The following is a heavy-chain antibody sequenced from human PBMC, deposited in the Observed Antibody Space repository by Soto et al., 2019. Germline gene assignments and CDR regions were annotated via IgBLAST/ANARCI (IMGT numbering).Heavy chain of an antibody. Sequence: ASVKVSCKASGYSFTTYNIHWVRQAPGQRLEWMGWINAGNGHTKYSQNFQGRVTITRDTSASTVYMELSSLISEDAAIYYCARGIWTMTRGAYYFDNWGQGTLVTVSS. V-gene: IGHV1-3*01. CDR3: ARGIWTMTRGAYYFDN. CDR2: INAGNGHT. J-gene: IGHJ4*02. CDR1: GYSFTTYN. D-gene: IGHD3-10*01.